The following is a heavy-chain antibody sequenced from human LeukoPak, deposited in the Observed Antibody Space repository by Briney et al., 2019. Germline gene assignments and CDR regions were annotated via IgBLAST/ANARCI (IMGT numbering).Heavy chain of an antibody. CDR3: VLVTGIAAAGPDY. J-gene: IGHJ4*02. V-gene: IGHV1-69*13. D-gene: IGHD6-13*01. CDR1: GGTFSSYA. Sequence: SVKVSCKASGGTFSSYAISWVRQAPGQGLEWMGGIIPIFGTANYAQKFQGRVAITADESTSTAYMELSSLRSEDTAVYYCVLVTGIAAAGPDYWGQGTLVTVSS. CDR2: IIPIFGTA.